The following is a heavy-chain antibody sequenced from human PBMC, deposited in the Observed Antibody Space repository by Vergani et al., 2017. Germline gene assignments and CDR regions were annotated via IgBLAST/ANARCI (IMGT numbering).Heavy chain of an antibody. CDR1: GFPFSNAW. CDR2: ISAYNGNT. V-gene: IGHV1-18*04. D-gene: IGHD3-10*01. CDR3: ARDGGITMVRGVIISTHYYGMDV. Sequence: VQLVESGGGLVKPGGSLRLSCAASGFPFSNAWMSWVRQAPGQGLELMGWISAYNGNTNYAQKLPGRVTMNTDTSTSTAYSGLRSLSSDDTAVYYCARDGGITMVRGVIISTHYYGMDVWGQGTTVTVSS. J-gene: IGHJ6*02.